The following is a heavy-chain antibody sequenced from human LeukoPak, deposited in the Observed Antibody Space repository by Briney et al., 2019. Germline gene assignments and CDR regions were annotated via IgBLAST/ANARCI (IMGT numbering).Heavy chain of an antibody. CDR2: INPNSGGT. CDR3: ASGLTYGDYLANWYYFDY. CDR1: GYTFTGYY. D-gene: IGHD4-17*01. V-gene: IGHV1-2*02. J-gene: IGHJ4*02. Sequence: ASVKVSCKASGYTFTGYYMHWVRQAPGQGLEWMGWINPNSGGTNYAQKFQGRVTMTRDTSISTAYRELSRLRSDDTAVYYCASGLTYGDYLANWYYFDYWGQGTLVTVSS.